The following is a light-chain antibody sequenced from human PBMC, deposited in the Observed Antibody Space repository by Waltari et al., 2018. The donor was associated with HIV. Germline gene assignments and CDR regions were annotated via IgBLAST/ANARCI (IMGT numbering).Light chain of an antibody. CDR3: AAWDVSLNGLV. CDR1: RSNIGSEP. V-gene: IGLV1-44*01. CDR2: SND. Sequence: QSVLTQPPSASGTPGQRVTISCSGSRSNIGSEPVNWYQQLPGTAPKLLIYSNDQRPSGVPDRFSGSKSGTSASLAISGLQSEDEAGYYCAAWDVSLNGLVFGGGTKLTVL. J-gene: IGLJ2*01.